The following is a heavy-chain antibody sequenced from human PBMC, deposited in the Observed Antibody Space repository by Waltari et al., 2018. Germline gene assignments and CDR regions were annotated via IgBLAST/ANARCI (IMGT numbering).Heavy chain of an antibody. D-gene: IGHD4-17*01. CDR3: AREDYGDYVDY. V-gene: IGHV3-23*04. CDR1: GFTFNAYA. Sequence: EVQLVESGGGLVQPGGSLRLSCAASGFTFNAYAMNWVRQAPGKGLEWVSSVSGSGSNTYYVDSVKGRFTISRDNSKDTLFLQMNSLTAEDTAVYYCAREDYGDYVDYWGQGTLVTVSS. J-gene: IGHJ4*02. CDR2: VSGSGSNT.